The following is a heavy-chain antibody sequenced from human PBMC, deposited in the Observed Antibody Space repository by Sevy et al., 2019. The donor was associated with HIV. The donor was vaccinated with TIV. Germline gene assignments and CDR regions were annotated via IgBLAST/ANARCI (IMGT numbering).Heavy chain of an antibody. CDR3: VKDKVDGDSGYGLFDF. J-gene: IGHJ4*02. D-gene: IGHD5-12*01. CDR1: GFTFDDYA. CDR2: LSRQGGTI. Sequence: GGSLRLSCAASGFTFDDYAMHWVRQAPGKGLEWVSGLSRQGGTIGYADSVKGRFTISRDNARNCLYLQMNSLRAEDTASYYCVKDKVDGDSGYGLFDFWGQGTLVTVSS. V-gene: IGHV3-9*01.